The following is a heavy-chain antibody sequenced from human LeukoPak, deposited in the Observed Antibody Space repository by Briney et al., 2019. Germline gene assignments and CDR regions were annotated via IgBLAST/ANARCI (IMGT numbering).Heavy chain of an antibody. CDR1: GFTFSSYW. CDR2: IKQDGSEK. J-gene: IGHJ4*02. V-gene: IGHV3-7*01. Sequence: GGSLRLSCAASGFTFSSYWMSWVRQAPGKGLEWVANIKQDGSEKYYVDSVRGRFTISRDNAKTSLYLQMNSLRAEDTAVYCCARDGPSVGIDFWGQGALVIVSS. CDR3: ARDGPSVGIDF. D-gene: IGHD7-27*01.